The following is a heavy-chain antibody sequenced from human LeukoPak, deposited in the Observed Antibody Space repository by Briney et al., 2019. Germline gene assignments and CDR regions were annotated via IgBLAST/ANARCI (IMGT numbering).Heavy chain of an antibody. CDR2: ITPMFGIA. V-gene: IGHV1-69*13. D-gene: IGHD4-23*01. CDR1: GGTFSSYA. CDR3: ARGWLADSTVVTPYNY. J-gene: IGHJ4*02. Sequence: SVKVSCKASGGTFSSYAISWVRQAPGQGLEWMGGITPMFGIAKYAQKFQGRVTISAVESMSTVHMELSSLRSEDTAKYYCARGWLADSTVVTPYNYWGQGTVVTVSS.